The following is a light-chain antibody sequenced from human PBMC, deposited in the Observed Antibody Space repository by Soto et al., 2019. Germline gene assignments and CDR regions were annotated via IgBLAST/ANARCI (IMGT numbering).Light chain of an antibody. CDR3: QQYNTWPHT. V-gene: IGKV3-15*01. CDR2: GAS. J-gene: IGKJ2*01. CDR1: QSVSSN. Sequence: EIVMTQSPATLSVSPGERATLSCRASQSVSSNLAWYQQKPGQAPRLLIYGASTRATGIPARFSGSGSGTEFSLTISSPQSEDFAVYYCQQYNTWPHTFGQGTKLEIK.